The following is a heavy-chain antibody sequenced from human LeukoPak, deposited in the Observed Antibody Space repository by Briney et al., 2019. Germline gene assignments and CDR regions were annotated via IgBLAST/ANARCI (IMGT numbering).Heavy chain of an antibody. Sequence: SETLSLTCTVSGYSISSGYYWGWIRQPPGKGLEWIGNIYPTGSTYYNPSLKSRVTISVDTSKNQFSLKVSSVSAADTAVYYCARAYSNSWYWNLFDPWGQGTLVTVSS. V-gene: IGHV4-38-2*02. D-gene: IGHD6-13*01. J-gene: IGHJ5*02. CDR3: ARAYSNSWYWNLFDP. CDR2: IYPTGST. CDR1: GYSISSGYY.